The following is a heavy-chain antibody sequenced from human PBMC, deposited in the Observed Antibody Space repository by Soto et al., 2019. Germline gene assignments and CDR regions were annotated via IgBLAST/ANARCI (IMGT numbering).Heavy chain of an antibody. Sequence: EVQLLESGGGLVQPGGSLRLSCAASGFTFSNYAMSWVRQAPGKGLEWVSAISGDSGSTYYADSVKGRFTISRDNSKNTLYLQMNSLRAEDTAVYYCAIPLGLTVTGPDYWGQGTLVTVSS. CDR2: ISGDSGST. J-gene: IGHJ4*02. V-gene: IGHV3-23*01. CDR1: GFTFSNYA. CDR3: AIPLGLTVTGPDY. D-gene: IGHD6-19*01.